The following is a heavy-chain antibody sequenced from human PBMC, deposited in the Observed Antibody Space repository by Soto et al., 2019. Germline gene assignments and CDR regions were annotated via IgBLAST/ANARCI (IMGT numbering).Heavy chain of an antibody. CDR2: IYTSGST. Sequence: SETLSLTCTVSGGPISNYYWSWIRQPPGKGLEWIGIIYTSGSTNYNPSLKSRVTVSVDTSKNRFSLKLSSVTAADTAIYYCAKSAPGYSYGSGYGMDVWGQGTTVRVSS. CDR3: AKSAPGYSYGSGYGMDV. CDR1: GGPISNYY. D-gene: IGHD5-18*01. V-gene: IGHV4-59*01. J-gene: IGHJ6*02.